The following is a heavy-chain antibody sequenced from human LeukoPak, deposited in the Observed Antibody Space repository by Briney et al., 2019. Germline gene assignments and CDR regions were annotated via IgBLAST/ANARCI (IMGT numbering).Heavy chain of an antibody. Sequence: PGGSLRLSCAASGFTFSSYGMHWVRQAPGKGLEWVAFIRYDGSNKYYADSVKGRFTISRDNSKNTLYLQMNGLRAEDTAVYYCARVDTESSSDYWGQGTLVTVSS. CDR1: GFTFSSYG. V-gene: IGHV3-30*02. J-gene: IGHJ4*02. CDR2: IRYDGSNK. D-gene: IGHD5-18*01. CDR3: ARVDTESSSDY.